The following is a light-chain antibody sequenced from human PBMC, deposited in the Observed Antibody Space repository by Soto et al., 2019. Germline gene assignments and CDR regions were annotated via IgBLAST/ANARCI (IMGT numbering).Light chain of an antibody. CDR2: AAS. V-gene: IGKV1-39*01. J-gene: IGKJ1*01. CDR3: QQSYFLGT. CDR1: QSISSY. Sequence: DIQMTQSPSSLSASVGDRVTITCRASQSISSYLNWYQQKPGKAPKLLIYAASSLQSGVPSRFSGSGSGTDFTLTISSLQPEDFATYYCQQSYFLGTFGQGTKVEIK.